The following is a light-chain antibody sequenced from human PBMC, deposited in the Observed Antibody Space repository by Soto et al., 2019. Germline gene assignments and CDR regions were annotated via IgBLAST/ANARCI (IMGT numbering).Light chain of an antibody. CDR3: AAWDDGLNGWL. CDR2: TDN. J-gene: IGLJ3*02. Sequence: QSVLTQPPSASGTPGQRVTISCSGGSSNIGINTVNWYQQLPGTAPKVLIYTDNERPSGVPDRFSGSKSGTSASLAINGLQSGDEADYYCAAWDDGLNGWLFGGGTKLTVL. V-gene: IGLV1-44*01. CDR1: SSNIGINT.